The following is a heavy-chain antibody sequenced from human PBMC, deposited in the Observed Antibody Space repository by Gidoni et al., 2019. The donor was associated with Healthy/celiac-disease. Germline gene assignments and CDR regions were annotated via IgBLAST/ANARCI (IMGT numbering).Heavy chain of an antibody. CDR2: INPNSGDT. J-gene: IGHJ6*02. Sequence: HVQLVQSGAEVKKPGAQVKVSCKAPGYTFTSSYMHWVLQAPGQGLEWMGWINPNSGDTHYEQKFQGRVTMNRDTSISTAYMERSRLRYDDTAVYYCAREGVGPAAIGYYSRDVWGQGTTVTVSS. CDR1: GYTFTSSY. D-gene: IGHD2-2*02. CDR3: AREGVGPAAIGYYSRDV. V-gene: IGHV1-2*02.